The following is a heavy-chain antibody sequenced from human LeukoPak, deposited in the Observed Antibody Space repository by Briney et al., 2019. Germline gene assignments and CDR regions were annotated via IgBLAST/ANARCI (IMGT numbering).Heavy chain of an antibody. CDR2: IYYSGNT. J-gene: IGHJ4*02. CDR3: ARDSGVGATHYFDS. CDR1: GVPISSSNSY. Sequence: SETLSLTCTVSGVPISSSNSYWGWIRQPPGKGLEWIGSIYYSGNTYYNASLKSQVSISIDKSRNQFSLKLNSVTAADTAVYYCARDSGVGATHYFDSWGQGALVTVSS. V-gene: IGHV4-39*07. D-gene: IGHD1-26*01.